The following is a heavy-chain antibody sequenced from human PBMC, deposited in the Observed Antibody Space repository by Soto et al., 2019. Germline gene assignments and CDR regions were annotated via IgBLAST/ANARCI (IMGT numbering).Heavy chain of an antibody. Sequence: GGSLRLSCAASGFTFSSYAMSWVRQAPGKGLEWVSAISGSGGSTYYADSVKGRFTISRDNSKNTLYLQMNSLRAEDTAVYYCAKPSGSYLTGYHDYWGQGTLVTVSS. D-gene: IGHD1-26*01. V-gene: IGHV3-23*01. CDR1: GFTFSSYA. J-gene: IGHJ4*02. CDR2: ISGSGGST. CDR3: AKPSGSYLTGYHDY.